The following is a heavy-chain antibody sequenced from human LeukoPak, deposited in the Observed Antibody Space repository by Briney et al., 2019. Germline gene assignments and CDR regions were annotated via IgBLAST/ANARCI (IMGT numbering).Heavy chain of an antibody. CDR3: ARDFPVVIAFDY. V-gene: IGHV3-21*01. D-gene: IGHD2-21*01. Sequence: GGSLRLSCAASGFTFSSYSMNWVRQAPGKGLEWVSSISSSSNYIYYADSVKGRFTISRDNAKNSLHLQMNSLRAEDTAVYYCARDFPVVIAFDYWGQGTLVTVSS. CDR1: GFTFSSYS. J-gene: IGHJ4*02. CDR2: ISSSSNYI.